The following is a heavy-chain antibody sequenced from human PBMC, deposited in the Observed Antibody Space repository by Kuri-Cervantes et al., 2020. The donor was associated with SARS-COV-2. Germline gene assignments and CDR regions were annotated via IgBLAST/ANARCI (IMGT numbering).Heavy chain of an antibody. CDR2: ISYDGSNK. CDR3: AEDGVYGGNWGLDY. CDR1: GFTFSSYG. J-gene: IGHJ4*02. V-gene: IGHV3-30*18. D-gene: IGHD4-23*01. Sequence: GGSLRLSCAASGFTFSSYGMHWVRQAPGKGLEWVAVISYDGSNKYYADSVKGRFTISRDNSKNTLYLQMNSLRAEDTAVYYCAEDGVYGGNWGLDYWGQGTLVTVSS.